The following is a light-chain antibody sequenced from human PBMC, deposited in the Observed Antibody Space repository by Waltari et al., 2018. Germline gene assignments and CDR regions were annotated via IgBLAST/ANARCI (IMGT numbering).Light chain of an antibody. CDR3: QQYYSSPPT. V-gene: IGKV4-1*01. Sequence: DIVMTQSTYYLAVSLGERPTNNYKSTQSILYSSNNKNYLAWYQQKPGQAPKLLIYWASTRESGVPDRFSGSVSGTDFTLTISSLQAEDVAVYHCQQYYSSPPTFGQGTKLEIK. J-gene: IGKJ2*01. CDR1: QSILYSSNNKNY. CDR2: WAS.